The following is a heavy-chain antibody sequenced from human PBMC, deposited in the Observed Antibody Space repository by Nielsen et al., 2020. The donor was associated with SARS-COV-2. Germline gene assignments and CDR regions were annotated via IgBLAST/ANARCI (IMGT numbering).Heavy chain of an antibody. J-gene: IGHJ4*02. CDR1: GYTFTSYD. V-gene: IGHV1-8*01. CDR2: MNPNSGNT. D-gene: IGHD3-22*01. CDR3: ARMYYYDSSGYSNPDFDY. Sequence: ASVKVSCKASGYTFTSYDINWVRQATGQGLEWMGWMNPNSGNTGYAQKFQGRVTMTRNTSISTAYMELRSLRSDDTAVYYCARMYYYDSSGYSNPDFDYWGQGTLVTVSS.